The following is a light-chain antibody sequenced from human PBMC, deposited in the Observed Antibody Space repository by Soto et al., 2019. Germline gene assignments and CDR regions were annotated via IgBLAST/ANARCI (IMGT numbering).Light chain of an antibody. V-gene: IGKV3-15*01. Sequence: VLTQSQGTLSLSPGERATLSCRASQSISTSLAWYQQKPGQAPRLLIYGASTRATGIPARFSGSGSGTEFTLTISSLQSEDFAVYYCQQYNNWPRTFGQRTKMDI. CDR1: QSISTS. CDR2: GAS. J-gene: IGKJ1*01. CDR3: QQYNNWPRT.